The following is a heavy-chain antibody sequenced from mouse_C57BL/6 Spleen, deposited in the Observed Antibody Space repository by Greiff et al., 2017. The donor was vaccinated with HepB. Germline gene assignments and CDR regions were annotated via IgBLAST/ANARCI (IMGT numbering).Heavy chain of an antibody. CDR1: GYTFTSYW. CDR2: IYPGSGST. D-gene: IGHD1-1*01. CDR3: ARSPYYYGSSYGAWFAY. J-gene: IGHJ3*01. V-gene: IGHV1-55*01. Sequence: QVQLQQPGAELVKPGASVKMSCKASGYTFTSYWITWVKQRPGQGLEWIGDIYPGSGSTNYNEKFKSKATLTVDTSSSTAYMQLSSLTSEDSAVYYCARSPYYYGSSYGAWFAYWGQGTLVTVSA.